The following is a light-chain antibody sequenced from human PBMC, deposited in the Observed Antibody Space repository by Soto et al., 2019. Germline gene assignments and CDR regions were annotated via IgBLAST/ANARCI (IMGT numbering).Light chain of an antibody. V-gene: IGKV3-20*01. CDR2: GAS. J-gene: IGKJ3*01. CDR1: QTINNRY. CDR3: QQFASSPGFT. Sequence: EIVLTQSPGTLSLSPGERATLSCRASQTINNRYLAWYQQKPGQAPRLLIYGASSRATGIPDGFSGSGSGTDFTLTISRLEPEDFAVYYCQQFASSPGFTFGPGTNVDMK.